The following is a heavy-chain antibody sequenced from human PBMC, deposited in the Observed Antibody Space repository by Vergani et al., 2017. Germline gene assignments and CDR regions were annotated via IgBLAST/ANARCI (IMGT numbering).Heavy chain of an antibody. CDR3: AKDRKGKKWLVPPGAY. Sequence: QVQLVESGGGVVQPGRSLRLSCAASGFTFSSYGMHWVRQAPGKGLGWVAVISYDGSNKYYADSVKGRFTISRDNSKNTLYLQMNSLRAEDTAVYYCAKDRKGKKWLVPPGAYWGQGTLVTVSS. CDR2: ISYDGSNK. D-gene: IGHD6-19*01. CDR1: GFTFSSYG. J-gene: IGHJ4*02. V-gene: IGHV3-30*18.